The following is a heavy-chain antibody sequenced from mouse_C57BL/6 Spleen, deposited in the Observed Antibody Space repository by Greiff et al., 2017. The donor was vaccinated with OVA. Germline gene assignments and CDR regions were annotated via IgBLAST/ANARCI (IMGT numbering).Heavy chain of an antibody. CDR3: ARWGLLGAY. Sequence: EVQLQQSGPELVKPGASVKISCKASGYSFTGYYMNWVKQSPEKSLEWIGEINPSTGGTTYNQKFKAKATLTVDKSSSTAYMQLKSLTSEDSAVYYCARWGLLGAYWGQGTLVTVSA. CDR2: INPSTGGT. V-gene: IGHV1-42*01. D-gene: IGHD2-10*01. J-gene: IGHJ3*01. CDR1: GYSFTGYY.